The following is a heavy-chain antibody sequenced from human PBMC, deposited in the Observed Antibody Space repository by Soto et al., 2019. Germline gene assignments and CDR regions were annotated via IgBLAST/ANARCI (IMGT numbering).Heavy chain of an antibody. D-gene: IGHD2-15*01. V-gene: IGHV3-74*01. CDR2: INTDGSNT. CDR1: GFTFNRYW. J-gene: IGHJ5*02. CDR3: AREFCSGGNCYTYYFDP. Sequence: GGSLRLSCAASGFTFNRYWMHWVRHAPGKGLVWVSHINTDGSNTNYADSVKGRFTIPRDNAKSTLFLQMNSLRDEDTAVYYCAREFCSGGNCYTYYFDPWGQGIPVTVSS.